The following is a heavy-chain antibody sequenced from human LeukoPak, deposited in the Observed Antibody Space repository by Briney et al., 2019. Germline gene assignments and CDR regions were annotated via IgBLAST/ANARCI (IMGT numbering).Heavy chain of an antibody. CDR1: GFTFSSYG. CDR2: IRYDGSNK. CDR3: AKDGDVEQWLVRAFDY. J-gene: IGHJ4*02. Sequence: GGSLRLSCAASGFTFSSYGMHWVRQAPGKGLEWVAFIRYDGSNKYYADSVKGRFTISRDNSKNTLYLQMNSLRPEDTAVYYRAKDGDVEQWLVRAFDYWGQGTLVTVSS. D-gene: IGHD6-19*01. V-gene: IGHV3-30*02.